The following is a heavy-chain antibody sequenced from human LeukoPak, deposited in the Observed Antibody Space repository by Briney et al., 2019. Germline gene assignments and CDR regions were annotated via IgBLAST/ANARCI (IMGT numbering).Heavy chain of an antibody. CDR2: INHSGST. Sequence: KPSETLSLTCAVYGGSFSGYYWSWIRQPPGKGLEWIGEINHSGSTNYNPSLKSRVTISVDTSKNQFSLKLSSVTAADTAVYYCARADYGGNSVWGQGTLVTVSS. J-gene: IGHJ4*02. CDR1: GGSFSGYY. CDR3: ARADYGGNSV. V-gene: IGHV4-34*01. D-gene: IGHD4-23*01.